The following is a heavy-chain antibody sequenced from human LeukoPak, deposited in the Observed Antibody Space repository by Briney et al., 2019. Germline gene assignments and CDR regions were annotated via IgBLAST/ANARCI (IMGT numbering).Heavy chain of an antibody. J-gene: IGHJ4*02. CDR2: ISVYNGNT. CDR1: GYTFTSYG. CDR3: ARGYDFWSGYPHFDY. D-gene: IGHD3-3*01. V-gene: IGHV1-18*01. Sequence: GASVKVSCKASGYTFTSYGVSWVRQAPGQGLEWVGWISVYNGNTNYVQKLQGRVTMTTDTPTNTAYMGLRSLRSDDTAVYYCARGYDFWSGYPHFDYWGQGTLVTVSS.